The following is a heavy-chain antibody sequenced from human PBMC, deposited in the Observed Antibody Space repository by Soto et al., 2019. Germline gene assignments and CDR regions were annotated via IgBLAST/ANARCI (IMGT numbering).Heavy chain of an antibody. CDR3: ARGAMGGTILHFDY. J-gene: IGHJ4*02. D-gene: IGHD3-16*01. Sequence: QVQLVESGGGVVQPGRSLRLSCAASGFTFSSYGMHWVRQAPGKGLEWVAVIWYDGSNKYYADSVKGRFTISRDNSKNPLYLQMNSLRAEDTAVYYCARGAMGGTILHFDYWGQGTLVTVSS. CDR1: GFTFSSYG. V-gene: IGHV3-33*01. CDR2: IWYDGSNK.